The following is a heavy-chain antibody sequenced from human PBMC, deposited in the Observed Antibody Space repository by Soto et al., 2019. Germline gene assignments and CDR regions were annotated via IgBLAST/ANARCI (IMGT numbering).Heavy chain of an antibody. Sequence: GESLKISCKGSGYSFTIYWIGWVRQMPGKGLEWMGIIYPGDSDTRYSPSFQGQVTISADKSISTAYLQWSSLKASDTAMYYWPSPGPRLYYDSSDYYYYCMDVWGQGTTVTVSS. V-gene: IGHV5-51*01. CDR2: IYPGDSDT. D-gene: IGHD3-22*01. CDR3: PSPGPRLYYDSSDYYYYCMDV. J-gene: IGHJ6*02. CDR1: GYSFTIYW.